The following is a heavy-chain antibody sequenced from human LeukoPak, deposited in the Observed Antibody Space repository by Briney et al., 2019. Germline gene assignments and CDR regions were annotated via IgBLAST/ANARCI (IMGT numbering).Heavy chain of an antibody. Sequence: SETLSLTCAVYGGSFSGYYWSWIRQPLGTVFAWIGEINQSGSTNYNPSLKSRVTISVDTSKNQFSLKLSSVTAADTAVYYCARLFGFYSYGRFDYWGQGTLVTVSS. CDR2: INQSGST. V-gene: IGHV4-34*01. CDR3: ARLFGFYSYGRFDY. CDR1: GGSFSGYY. D-gene: IGHD5-18*01. J-gene: IGHJ4*02.